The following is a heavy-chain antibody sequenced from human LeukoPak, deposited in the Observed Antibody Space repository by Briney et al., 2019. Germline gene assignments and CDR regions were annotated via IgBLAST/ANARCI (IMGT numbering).Heavy chain of an antibody. J-gene: IGHJ3*02. CDR1: GGSFSGYY. CDR3: ARAALRYFDRDAFDI. Sequence: MPSETLSLTCAVYGGSFSGYYWSWIRQPPGKALEWIGNIFYSGSTYYSPSLKSRVTISLDTSRNQFSLKLNSVTAANTAVYYCARAALRYFDRDAFDIWGQGTMVNVSS. V-gene: IGHV4-34*12. CDR2: IFYSGST. D-gene: IGHD3-9*01.